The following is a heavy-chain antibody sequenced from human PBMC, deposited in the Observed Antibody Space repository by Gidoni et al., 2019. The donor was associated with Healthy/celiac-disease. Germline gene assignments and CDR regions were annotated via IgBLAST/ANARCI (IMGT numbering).Heavy chain of an antibody. Sequence: EVQLLESGGGLVQPGGSLRLSCAASGFTFSSYAISWVRQAPGKGLAWVSAISGSGGSTYYADSVKGRFTISRDNSKNTLYLQMNSLRAEDTAVYYCAKGSPKNVWGSYAGGYGMDVWGQGTTVTVSS. V-gene: IGHV3-23*01. D-gene: IGHD3-16*01. J-gene: IGHJ6*02. CDR2: ISGSGGST. CDR3: AKGSPKNVWGSYAGGYGMDV. CDR1: GFTFSSYA.